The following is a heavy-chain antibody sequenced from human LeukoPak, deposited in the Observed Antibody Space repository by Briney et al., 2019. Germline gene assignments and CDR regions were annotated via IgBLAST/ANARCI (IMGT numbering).Heavy chain of an antibody. Sequence: GGSLRLSCAASGFTFSNAWMSWVRQAPGKGLEWVGRIKSKTDGGTTDYAAPVKGRFTISRDDSKNTLYPQMNSLKTEDTAVYYCTTRGERGYYDFCSGYYLNLWGQGTMVTVSS. CDR2: IKSKTDGGTT. J-gene: IGHJ3*01. CDR3: TTRGERGYYDFCSGYYLNL. CDR1: GFTFSNAW. V-gene: IGHV3-15*01. D-gene: IGHD3-3*01.